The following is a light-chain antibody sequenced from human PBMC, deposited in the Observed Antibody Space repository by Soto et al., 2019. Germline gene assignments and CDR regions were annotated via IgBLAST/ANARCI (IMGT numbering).Light chain of an antibody. CDR2: DVS. CDR3: SSYAGSNNYV. J-gene: IGLJ1*01. V-gene: IGLV2-8*01. Sequence: QSVLTQPPSASGSPGQSVTISCTGTSSDVGGYNYVSWYQHHPGKAPKLLIYDVSKRPSGVPDRFSGSKSGNTASLTVSGLQAEDEADYYCSSYAGSNNYVFGTGTKLTV. CDR1: SSDVGGYNY.